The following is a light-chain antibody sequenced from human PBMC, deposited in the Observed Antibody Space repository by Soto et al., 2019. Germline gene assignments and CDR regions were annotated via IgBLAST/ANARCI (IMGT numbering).Light chain of an antibody. Sequence: EVVVTQSPSTLSVSLGQRATLSCRTSQTINNNLAWYRQKPGQAPSLLIYGISTRATGIPDRFSGSGSGTDFTLTISRLEPEDFAVYYCQQYGSSPFTFGPGTKVDIK. CDR2: GIS. CDR1: QTINNN. CDR3: QQYGSSPFT. V-gene: IGKV3-20*01. J-gene: IGKJ3*01.